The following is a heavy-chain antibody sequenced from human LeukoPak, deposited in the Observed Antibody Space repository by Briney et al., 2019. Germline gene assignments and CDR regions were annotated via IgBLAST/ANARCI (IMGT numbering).Heavy chain of an antibody. CDR2: ISWNSGGI. CDR1: GFTFSSYW. J-gene: IGHJ4*02. Sequence: GGSLRLSCAASGFTFSSYWMHWVRQAPGKGLVWFSGISWNSGGIGYADSVKGRFTISRDNAKNSLYLQMNSLRAEDTALYYCAKGATRWLQPTIDYWGQGTLVTVSS. V-gene: IGHV3-9*01. CDR3: AKGATRWLQPTIDY. D-gene: IGHD5-24*01.